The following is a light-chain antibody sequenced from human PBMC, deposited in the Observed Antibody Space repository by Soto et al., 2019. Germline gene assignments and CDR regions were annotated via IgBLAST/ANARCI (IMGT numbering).Light chain of an antibody. CDR1: SRDVGGYNY. CDR3: SSYTSSSPLYV. J-gene: IGLJ1*01. Sequence: QSVLTRPASVSGSPGQSITISCTGTSRDVGGYNYVSWYQQHPGKAPKLMIYEVSNRPSGVSNRFSGSKSGNTASLTISGLQAEDEADYYCSSYTSSSPLYVFGTGTKVTVL. V-gene: IGLV2-14*01. CDR2: EVS.